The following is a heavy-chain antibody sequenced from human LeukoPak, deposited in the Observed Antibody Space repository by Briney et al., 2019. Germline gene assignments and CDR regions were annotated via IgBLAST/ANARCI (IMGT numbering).Heavy chain of an antibody. Sequence: GGPLRLSCAASGFXVSSNYMSWVRQAPGKGLEWVSVIYTGGSTYFTDSVNGRFTISRDYSKNTLYLELNSLRVEDTAVYYCARVSRMLGTSTLDNWGQGTLVTVSS. D-gene: IGHD1-26*01. CDR3: ARVSRMLGTSTLDN. J-gene: IGHJ4*02. CDR1: GFXVSSNY. V-gene: IGHV3-66*01. CDR2: IYTGGST.